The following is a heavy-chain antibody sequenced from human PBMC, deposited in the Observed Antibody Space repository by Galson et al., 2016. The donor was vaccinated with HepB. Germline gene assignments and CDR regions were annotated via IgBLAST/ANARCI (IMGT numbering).Heavy chain of an antibody. D-gene: IGHD3-10*01. J-gene: IGHJ6*02. V-gene: IGHV3-30*04. CDR1: GFNFRPYD. CDR3: ASAYYHYYYYYAMDV. Sequence: SLRLSCAASGFNFRPYDMHWVRQAPGKGLEWVTSVSYDGEDKNYADSVKGRFSISRDSARNTLLLQMKSLGAEDTAIYYCASAYYHYYYYYAMDVWGQGTTVTVSS. CDR2: VSYDGEDK.